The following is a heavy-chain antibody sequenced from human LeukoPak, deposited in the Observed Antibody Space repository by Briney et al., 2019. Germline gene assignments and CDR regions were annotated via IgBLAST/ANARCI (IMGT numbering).Heavy chain of an antibody. D-gene: IGHD6-13*01. CDR3: ARVSSWYANWFDP. CDR1: GFTFSSNY. J-gene: IGHJ5*02. CDR2: IYSGGST. Sequence: GGSLRLSCAASGFTFSSNYMSWVRQAPGKGLEWVSVIYSGGSTYYTDSVKGRFTISRDNSKNTLYLQMNSLRAEDTAVYYCARVSSWYANWFDPWGQGTLVTVSS. V-gene: IGHV3-66*01.